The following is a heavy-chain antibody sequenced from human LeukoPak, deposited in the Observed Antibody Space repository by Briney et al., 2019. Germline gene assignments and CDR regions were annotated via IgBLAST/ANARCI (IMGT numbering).Heavy chain of an antibody. V-gene: IGHV4-34*01. J-gene: IGHJ4*02. CDR2: INHSGST. CDR1: GGSFSGYY. D-gene: IGHD1-26*01. Sequence: TSETLSLTCAVYGGSFSGYYWSWIRRPPGKGLEWIGEINHSGSTNYNPSLKSRVTISVDTSKNQFSLKLSSVTAADTAVYYCARTIVGNFDYWGQGTLVTVSS. CDR3: ARTIVGNFDY.